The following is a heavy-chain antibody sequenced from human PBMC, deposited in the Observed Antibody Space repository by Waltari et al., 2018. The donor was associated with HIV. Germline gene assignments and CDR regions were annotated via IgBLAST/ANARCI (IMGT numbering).Heavy chain of an antibody. D-gene: IGHD2-21*01. Sequence: QVQLQESGPRLVKPSETLSLTCGVSGGSLRSDYSYWLWIRQAPGKGLDWIGYIYHTGSSQYNPSLDGRATISLDWPNSQISLQLSSVTAADTAVYYCARHALAGTYCAGDCSDYWGQGTLVTVSS. J-gene: IGHJ4*02. CDR3: ARHALAGTYCAGDCSDY. CDR2: IYHTGSS. CDR1: GGSLRSDYSY. V-gene: IGHV4-61*01.